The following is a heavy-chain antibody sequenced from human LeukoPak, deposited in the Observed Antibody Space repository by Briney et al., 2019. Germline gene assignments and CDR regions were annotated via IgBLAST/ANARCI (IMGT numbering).Heavy chain of an antibody. Sequence: GGSQRLSCSASGFTFIYYAMHWVRQAPGKGLEYVSGISSNGGNTYYADSVKGRFTMSRANTNNTLYLQMSSLRAEDTALYYCVKDRGQSIETAGHFGSWGQGTLVTVSS. D-gene: IGHD5-24*01. J-gene: IGHJ4*02. CDR1: GFTFIYYA. CDR3: VKDRGQSIETAGHFGS. V-gene: IGHV3-64D*06. CDR2: ISSNGGNT.